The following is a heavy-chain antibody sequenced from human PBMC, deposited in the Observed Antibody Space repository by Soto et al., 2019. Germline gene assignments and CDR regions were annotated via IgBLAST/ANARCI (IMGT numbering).Heavy chain of an antibody. Sequence: GGSLRLSCAASGFTFSSYAMSWVRQAPGKGLEWVSAISGSGGSTYYADSVKGRFTISRDNSKNTLYLQMNSLRAEDTAVYYCAKSSHTQNTFTIFGVVILHFDYWGQGTLVTVSS. CDR1: GFTFSSYA. CDR2: ISGSGGST. D-gene: IGHD3-3*01. J-gene: IGHJ4*02. V-gene: IGHV3-23*01. CDR3: AKSSHTQNTFTIFGVVILHFDY.